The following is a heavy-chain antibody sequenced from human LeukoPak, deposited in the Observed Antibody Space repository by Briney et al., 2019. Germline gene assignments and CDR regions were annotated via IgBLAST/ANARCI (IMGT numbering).Heavy chain of an antibody. V-gene: IGHV3-33*08. CDR3: ARDVEATLGWDYYGMDV. CDR1: GFTFSSYG. CDR2: IWYDGSNK. Sequence: GGSLRLSCAVSGFTFSSYGMHWVRQAPGKGLEWVAVIWYDGSNKYYADSVKGRFTISRDNSKNTLYLQMNSLRAEDTAVYYCARDVEATLGWDYYGMDVWGQGTTVTVSS. D-gene: IGHD5-12*01. J-gene: IGHJ6*02.